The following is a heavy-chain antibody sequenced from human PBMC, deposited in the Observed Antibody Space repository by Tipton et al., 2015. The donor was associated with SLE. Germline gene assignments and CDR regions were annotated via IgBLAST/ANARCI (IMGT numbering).Heavy chain of an antibody. CDR3: ARDSVSYDYVWGSYRYCFDY. V-gene: IGHV1-18*01. CDR2: VSAYNGNT. J-gene: IGHJ4*02. Sequence: QLVQSGAEVKKPGASVKVSCKASGYTFNTYDITWVRQAPGQGLEWMGWVSAYNGNTNYAQKFQGRVTMTTDTSTSTAYMELRSLRSDDTAVYYCARDSVSYDYVWGSYRYCFDYWGQGTLVTVSS. CDR1: GYTFNTYD. D-gene: IGHD3-16*02.